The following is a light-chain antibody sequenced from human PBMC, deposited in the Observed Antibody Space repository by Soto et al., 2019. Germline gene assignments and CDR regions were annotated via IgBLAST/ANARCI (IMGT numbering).Light chain of an antibody. V-gene: IGKV3-20*01. J-gene: IGKJ5*01. Sequence: EIVMTHSPATLSVSPVEISTLSCRAMQSVSSNINWYPQKPGQAPRLHIYGASIRATGITDRFSDSGSETDFTLTIRTPEPEDFALYYCQQYGRSAPINFGQRTRLEIK. CDR1: QSVSSN. CDR2: GAS. CDR3: QQYGRSAPIN.